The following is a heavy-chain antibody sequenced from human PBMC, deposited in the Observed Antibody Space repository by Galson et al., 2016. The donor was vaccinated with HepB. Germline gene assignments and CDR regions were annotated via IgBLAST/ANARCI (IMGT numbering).Heavy chain of an antibody. CDR2: VSGSSRA. CDR1: GFTFSSYA. Sequence: SLRLSCAASGFTFSSYAMSWVRQAPGKGLEWVSAVSGSSRAYYADSVKGRFTISRDNSKNTLYLQMNSLRAEDTAVYYCAKDSYRLVIMSLVDVWGQGTTVTVSS. J-gene: IGHJ6*02. CDR3: AKDSYRLVIMSLVDV. D-gene: IGHD3-9*01. V-gene: IGHV3-23*01.